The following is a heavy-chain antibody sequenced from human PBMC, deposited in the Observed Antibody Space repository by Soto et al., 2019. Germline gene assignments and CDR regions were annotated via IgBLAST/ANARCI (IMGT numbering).Heavy chain of an antibody. V-gene: IGHV4-30-2*01. D-gene: IGHD3-16*01. CDR3: AGATRGGYASSSAMHV. CDR1: GGSIISGAYS. Sequence: PSETLSLTCFVSGGSIISGAYSWSWIRQPPGKGLEWIGHVYHSGSTYFNPSLESRVTISVDRSNSHFSLKLRSVIAADTAVYYCAGATRGGYASSSAMHVSGQAPTVTLSS. CDR2: VYHSGST. J-gene: IGHJ6*01.